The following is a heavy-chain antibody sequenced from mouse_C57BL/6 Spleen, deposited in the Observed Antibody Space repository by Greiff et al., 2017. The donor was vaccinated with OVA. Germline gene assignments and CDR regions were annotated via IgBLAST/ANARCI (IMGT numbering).Heavy chain of an antibody. D-gene: IGHD1-1*01. J-gene: IGHJ2*01. V-gene: IGHV7-3*01. CDR2: IRNKANGYTT. CDR1: GFTFTDYY. CDR3: ARYELRYFDY. Sequence: EVNVVESGGGLVQPGGSLSLSCAASGFTFTDYYMSWVRQPPGKALEWLGFIRNKANGYTTEYSASVKGRFTISRDNSQSILYLQMNALRAEDSATYYCARYELRYFDYWGQGTTLTVSS.